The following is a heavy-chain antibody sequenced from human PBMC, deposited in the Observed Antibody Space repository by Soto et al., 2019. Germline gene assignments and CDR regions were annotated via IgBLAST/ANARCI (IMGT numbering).Heavy chain of an antibody. V-gene: IGHV1-69*01. J-gene: IGHJ4*02. CDR3: ARGGIAVAGDYYFDY. CDR2: IIPIFGTA. D-gene: IGHD6-19*01. Sequence: QVQLVQSGAEVKKPGSSVKVSCKASGGTFSSYAISWVRQAPGQGLEWMGAIIPIFGTANYAQKFQGRVTITADEYTSKAYMELSSLRSEDTAVYYCARGGIAVAGDYYFDYWGQGTLVTVSS. CDR1: GGTFSSYA.